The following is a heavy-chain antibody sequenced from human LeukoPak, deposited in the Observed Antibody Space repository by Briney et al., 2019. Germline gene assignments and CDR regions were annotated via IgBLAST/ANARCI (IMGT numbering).Heavy chain of an antibody. CDR2: IYYSGST. D-gene: IGHD7-27*01. V-gene: IGHV4-59*01. Sequence: KTSETLSLTCTVSGGSITSYYWSWVRQPPGKGLEWIGYIYYSGSTNYNPSLKSRVTISVDTSKNQFSLKLSSVTAADTAVYYCARVGILGFYFDYWGQGTLVTVSS. J-gene: IGHJ4*02. CDR3: ARVGILGFYFDY. CDR1: GGSITSYY.